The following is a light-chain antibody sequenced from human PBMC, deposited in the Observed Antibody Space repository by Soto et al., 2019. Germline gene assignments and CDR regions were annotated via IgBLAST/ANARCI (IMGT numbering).Light chain of an antibody. CDR3: QSYDSSLSGSEV. CDR2: GNG. Sequence: QSVLTQPPSVSGAQGQRVTISCTGSSSNIGAGHDVHWYQQLPGTAPKLLIYGNGNRPSGVPDRFSGSKSGTSASLAITGLQADDEADYYCQSYDSSLSGSEVVGSGTKVTV. CDR1: SSNIGAGHD. J-gene: IGLJ1*01. V-gene: IGLV1-40*01.